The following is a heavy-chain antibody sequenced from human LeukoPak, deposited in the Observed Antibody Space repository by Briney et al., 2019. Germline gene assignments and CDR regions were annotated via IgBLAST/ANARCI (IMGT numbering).Heavy chain of an antibody. CDR1: GGSISSYY. Sequence: SETLSLTCAVSGGSISSYYWSWIRQPAGKGLEWIGRIYTSGSTNYNPSLKSRVTMSVDTSKNQFSLKLSSVTAAATAVYYCARYSYDILTGYPKGWFDPWGQGTLVTVSS. V-gene: IGHV4-59*10. CDR2: IYTSGST. CDR3: ARYSYDILTGYPKGWFDP. D-gene: IGHD3-9*01. J-gene: IGHJ5*02.